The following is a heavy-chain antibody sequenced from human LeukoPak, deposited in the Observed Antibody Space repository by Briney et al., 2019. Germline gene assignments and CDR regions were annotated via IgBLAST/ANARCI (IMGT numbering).Heavy chain of an antibody. Sequence: GGSLRLSCAASGFTFSSYAMSWVRQAPGKGLEWVSAISGSGGSTYYADSVKGRFTISRDNSKNTLYLQMNSLRAEDTAVYYCAKDPSSSWYYYYGMDVWGQGTTVTVSS. J-gene: IGHJ6*02. CDR2: ISGSGGST. CDR1: GFTFSSYA. D-gene: IGHD6-13*01. CDR3: AKDPSSSWYYYYGMDV. V-gene: IGHV3-23*01.